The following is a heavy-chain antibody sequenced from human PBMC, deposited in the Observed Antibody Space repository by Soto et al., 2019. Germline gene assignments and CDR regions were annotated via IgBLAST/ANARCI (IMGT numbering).Heavy chain of an antibody. D-gene: IGHD3-3*01. V-gene: IGHV3-21*01. J-gene: IGHJ6*02. CDR2: ISSSSSYI. CDR3: ARGSVTIFGVVIIFYYGMDV. Sequence: GGSLRLSCAASGFTFSSYSMNWVRQAPGKGLEWVSSISSSSSYIYYADSVKGRFTISRDNAKNSLYLQMNSLRAEDTAVYYCARGSVTIFGVVIIFYYGMDVWGQGTTVTVSS. CDR1: GFTFSSYS.